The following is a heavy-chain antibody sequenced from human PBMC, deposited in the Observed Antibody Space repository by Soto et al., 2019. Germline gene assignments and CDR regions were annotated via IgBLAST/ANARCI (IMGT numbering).Heavy chain of an antibody. V-gene: IGHV4-34*01. CDR1: GGSFSGYS. CDR3: ARDKITGLFDY. Sequence: QVQLQQWGAGLLKPSETLSLTCAVYGGSFSGYSWTWIRQPPGTGLEWIGEINHSGSTNYNPSLKRLVTISVATAKNQFSLKLTSVTAADTALYYCARDKITGLFDYWGQGTLVTVSS. J-gene: IGHJ4*02. D-gene: IGHD2-8*02. CDR2: INHSGST.